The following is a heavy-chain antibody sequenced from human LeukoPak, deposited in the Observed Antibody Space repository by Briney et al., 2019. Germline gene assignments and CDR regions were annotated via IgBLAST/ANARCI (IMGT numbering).Heavy chain of an antibody. CDR1: GGTFSIYA. CDR3: ARDKSGIAVAGTGGLLWYFDY. CDR2: IIPILGIA. V-gene: IGHV1-69*04. J-gene: IGHJ4*02. D-gene: IGHD6-19*01. Sequence: SVTVSFKASGGTFSIYAISWVRQAPGQGLEWMGRIIPILGIANYAQKFQGRVTITADESTSTAYMELSSLRSEDTAVYYCARDKSGIAVAGTGGLLWYFDYWGQGTLVTVSS.